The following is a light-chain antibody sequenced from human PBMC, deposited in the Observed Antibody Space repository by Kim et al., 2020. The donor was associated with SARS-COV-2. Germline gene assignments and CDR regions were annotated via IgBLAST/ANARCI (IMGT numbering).Light chain of an antibody. V-gene: IGKV4-1*01. Sequence: DIVMTQSPDSLAVSLGERATLNCKSSQTVLYNSNNKNYLAWYQQKPGQAPKVLIYWASIRESGVSDRFSGSGSETDFTLTISSLQAEDVAVYYCQQYYSTPPSFGQGTKLEI. CDR3: QQYYSTPPS. J-gene: IGKJ2*03. CDR2: WAS. CDR1: QTVLYNSNNKNY.